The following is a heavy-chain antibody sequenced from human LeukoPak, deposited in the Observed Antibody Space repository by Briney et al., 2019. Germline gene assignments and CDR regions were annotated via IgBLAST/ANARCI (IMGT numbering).Heavy chain of an antibody. Sequence: PGGSLRLSCAASGFTFSNYAMGGVGQAQGKGGEGVSSLRRTVDNTHYADAVKGRFTISRDIPKNTLYLQMNSLRAEDTARYYCAKASTRDTGYYFDSWGQGTLVTVSS. J-gene: IGHJ4*02. CDR1: GFTFSNYA. CDR2: LRRTVDNT. V-gene: IGHV3-23*01. D-gene: IGHD3-9*01. CDR3: AKASTRDTGYYFDS.